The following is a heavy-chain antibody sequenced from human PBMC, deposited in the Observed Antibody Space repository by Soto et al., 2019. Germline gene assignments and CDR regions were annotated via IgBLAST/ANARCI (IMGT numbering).Heavy chain of an antibody. J-gene: IGHJ6*02. CDR3: ARSITGTGWGGMDV. D-gene: IGHD1-20*01. V-gene: IGHV4-59*08. CDR2: IYYGGTT. Sequence: PSETLPLTCTFSGCSFSPNYWSLFRQPPGKGLEWVGYIYYGGTTSYNPSLKSRVTISLETSKSQFSLRLASVTAADTAVYYCARSITGTGWGGMDVWGQGTTVTVSS. CDR1: GCSFSPNY.